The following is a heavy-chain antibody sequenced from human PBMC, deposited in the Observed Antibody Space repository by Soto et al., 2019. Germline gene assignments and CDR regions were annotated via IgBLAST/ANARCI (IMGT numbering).Heavy chain of an antibody. Sequence: QVQLVQSGAEVKKPGASVKVSCKASGYTFTSYYMHWVRQAPGQGLEWMGIINPSGGSTSYAQKXXGRVTMTRDMXXSXGXXALSRRGSEDTAVYYCARGFFCLGGDCYPDTNFDYWGQGTLVTVSS. D-gene: IGHD2-21*02. CDR3: ARGFFCLGGDCYPDTNFDY. V-gene: IGHV1-46*03. J-gene: IGHJ4*02. CDR1: GYTFTSYY. CDR2: INPSGGST.